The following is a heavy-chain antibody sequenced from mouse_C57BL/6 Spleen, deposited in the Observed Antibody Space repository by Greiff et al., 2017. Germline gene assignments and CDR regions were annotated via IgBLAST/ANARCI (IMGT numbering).Heavy chain of an antibody. V-gene: IGHV1-18*01. J-gene: IGHJ4*01. Sequence: VQLQQSGPELVKPGASVKLSCKASGYTFTDYNMHWVKQSPGKSLEWIGNINPNNGGTIYNQKFKGKATLTVDKSSSTAYVQLRSLTSEDTAVYNCEREYCDSNYGYAMDYWGQGTSVTVSS. CDR1: GYTFTDYN. CDR2: INPNNGGT. CDR3: EREYCDSNYGYAMDY. D-gene: IGHD2-5*01.